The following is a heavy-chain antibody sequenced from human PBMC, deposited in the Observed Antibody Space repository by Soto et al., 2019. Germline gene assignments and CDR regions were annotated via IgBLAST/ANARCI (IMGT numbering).Heavy chain of an antibody. CDR3: ARDLVSTIGDFDF. CDR2: INPNSGAT. D-gene: IGHD5-12*01. Sequence: GASVKVSSKASGYTFIGYYIHWLRQAPGQGLEWVGWINPNSGATNYAQKFQGRVTMTRDRAITTAYMELSSLTSTDTAVYYCARDLVSTIGDFDFWGQGTPVTVSS. V-gene: IGHV1-2*02. J-gene: IGHJ4*02. CDR1: GYTFIGYY.